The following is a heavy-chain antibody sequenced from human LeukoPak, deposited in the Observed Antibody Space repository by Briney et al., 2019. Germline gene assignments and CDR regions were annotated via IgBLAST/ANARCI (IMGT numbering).Heavy chain of an antibody. CDR1: GFTFSSYW. CDR3: TRGRYYFDN. Sequence: GGSLRLSCAASGFTFSSYWMHWVRQAPGKGLVWVSRIDSGVSSTIYADSVKGRFTISRDNAKNRLYLQMNSLRAEDTAVYYCTRGRYYFDNWGQGTLVTVSS. J-gene: IGHJ4*02. CDR2: IDSGVSST. V-gene: IGHV3-74*01. D-gene: IGHD4-17*01.